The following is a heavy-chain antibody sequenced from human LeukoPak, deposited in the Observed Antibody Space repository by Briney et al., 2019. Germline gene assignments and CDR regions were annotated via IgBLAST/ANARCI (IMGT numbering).Heavy chain of an antibody. CDR3: ARGSAWYFVY. D-gene: IGHD6-19*01. J-gene: IGHJ4*02. CDR2: IYYSGST. V-gene: IGHV4-61*01. Sequence: SETLSLTCTVSGDSVSSGSSYWSWIRQPPGKGLEWIGYIYYSGSTNYNPSLKSRVTMSVDTSKNQFSLKLGSVTAADTAVYYCARGSAWYFVYWGQGTLVTVTS. CDR1: GDSVSSGSSY.